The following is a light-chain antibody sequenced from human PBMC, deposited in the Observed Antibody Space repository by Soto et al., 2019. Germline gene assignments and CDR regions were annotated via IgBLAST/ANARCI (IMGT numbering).Light chain of an antibody. J-gene: IGLJ1*01. CDR3: SSYAGSNNFV. CDR2: EVS. CDR1: SSDVGGYNY. V-gene: IGLV2-8*01. Sequence: QSVLTQPPSASGSPGQSVTISCTGTSSDVGGYNYVSWYQQHPGKAPKLMIYEVSKRPSGVPDRFSGSKSGNTASLTVSGLHAEDEADYYCSSYAGSNNFVCGTGTKVTVL.